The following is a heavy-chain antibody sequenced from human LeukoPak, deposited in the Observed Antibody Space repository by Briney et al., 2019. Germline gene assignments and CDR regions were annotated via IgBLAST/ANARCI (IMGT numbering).Heavy chain of an antibody. CDR2: IYYSGST. J-gene: IGHJ6*03. Sequence: SETLSLTCTVSGGSISSSSYYWGWLRQPPGKGLEWIGSIYYSGSTYYNPSLKSRVTISVDTSKNQFPLKLSSVTAAATAVYYCASVGGWPSPYYYYYYMDVWGKGTTVTVSS. CDR3: ASVGGWPSPYYYYYYMDV. CDR1: GGSISSSSYY. V-gene: IGHV4-39*06. D-gene: IGHD6-19*01.